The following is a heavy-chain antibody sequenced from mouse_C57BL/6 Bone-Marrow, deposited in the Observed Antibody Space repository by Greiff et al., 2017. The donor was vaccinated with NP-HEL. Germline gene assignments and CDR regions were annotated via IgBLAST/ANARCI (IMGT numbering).Heavy chain of an antibody. CDR1: GYTFTSYT. CDR2: INPSSGYT. D-gene: IGHD1-1*01. V-gene: IGHV1-4*01. J-gene: IGHJ2*01. CDR3: ARVITTVVARYYFDY. Sequence: QVQLKQSGAELARPGASVKMSCKASGYTFTSYTMHWVKQRPGQGLEWIGYINPSSGYTKYNQKFKDKATLTADKSSSTAYMQLSSLTSEDSAVYYCARVITTVVARYYFDYWGQGTTLTVSS.